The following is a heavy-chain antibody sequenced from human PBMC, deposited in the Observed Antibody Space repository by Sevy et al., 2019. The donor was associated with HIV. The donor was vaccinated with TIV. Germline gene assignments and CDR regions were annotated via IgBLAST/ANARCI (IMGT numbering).Heavy chain of an antibody. CDR3: ARDPSAGGTGTGDS. CDR2: IIPIFGTA. Sequence: ASVKVSCKASGGTFSSYAISWVRQAPGQGLEWMGGIIPIFGTANYAQKFQGRVTITADESTSTAYMELSSLRSEDTAVYYCARDPSAGGTGTGDSWGQGTLVTVSS. CDR1: GGTFSSYA. J-gene: IGHJ5*01. D-gene: IGHD1-1*01. V-gene: IGHV1-69*13.